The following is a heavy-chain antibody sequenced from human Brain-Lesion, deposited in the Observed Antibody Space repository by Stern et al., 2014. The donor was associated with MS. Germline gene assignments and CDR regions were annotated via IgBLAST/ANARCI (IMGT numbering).Heavy chain of an antibody. Sequence: QVQLQESGPGLVKPSQTLSLSCTVSGGSISSGGYYWSWIRQPAGKGLEWIGRIFNSGSTRYNPSLKSRVTISIDTSNKQFSPRLTSMTAADTAVYYCARGRVVPGFQYYATDVWGQGTTVIVSS. J-gene: IGHJ6*02. CDR1: GGSISSGGYY. D-gene: IGHD2-2*01. V-gene: IGHV4-61*02. CDR3: ARGRVVPGFQYYATDV. CDR2: IFNSGST.